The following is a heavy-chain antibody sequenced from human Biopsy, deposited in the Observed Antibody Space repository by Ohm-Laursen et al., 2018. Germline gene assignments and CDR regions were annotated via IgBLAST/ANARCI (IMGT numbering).Heavy chain of an antibody. J-gene: IGHJ6*01. V-gene: IGHV1-46*01. CDR1: GYTFTDHY. CDR2: INPSGSDA. CDR3: ALGGVLGSQMVYAKSGMDV. D-gene: IGHD2-8*01. Sequence: ASVKVSCNASGYTFTDHYLHWVRQAPGQGLEWMGIINPSGSDATYAQKFQGRVTMTRDTSTSTAYMDLSSLRSEDTAVYYCALGGVLGSQMVYAKSGMDVWGQGTTVTVSS.